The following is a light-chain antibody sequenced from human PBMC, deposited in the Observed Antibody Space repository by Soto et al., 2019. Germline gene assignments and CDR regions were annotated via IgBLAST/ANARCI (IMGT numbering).Light chain of an antibody. CDR3: QQRSNWPPIT. Sequence: EVVLTQSPATLSLSPGERAALSCKCSQSVHNFLAWYQQKPGQAPRLLIYGASTRAAGVPPRFSGSGAGTDFTLTISSLEPEDFAVYYCQQRSNWPPITFGQGTRLEI. V-gene: IGKV3-11*01. J-gene: IGKJ5*01. CDR2: GAS. CDR1: QSVHNF.